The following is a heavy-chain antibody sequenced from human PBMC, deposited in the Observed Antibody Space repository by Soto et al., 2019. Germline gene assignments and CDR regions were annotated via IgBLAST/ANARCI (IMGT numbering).Heavy chain of an antibody. CDR1: GFPFSDYV. CDR2: MTYDGATE. V-gene: IGHV3-30*14. J-gene: IGHJ3*01. Sequence: QVHLVESGGGVVQPGRSLRLSCAASGFPFSDYVIHWVRQAAGKGLEWVASMTYDGATEYYADSVKGRFTVSRDNSKRTLSLQMNSLRPEDTDVYYCARVRLTISVNDALDVWGQGTTVTVSS. D-gene: IGHD3-10*01. CDR3: ARVRLTISVNDALDV.